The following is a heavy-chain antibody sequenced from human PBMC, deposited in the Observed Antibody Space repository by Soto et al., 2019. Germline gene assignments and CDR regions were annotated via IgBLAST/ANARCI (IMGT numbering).Heavy chain of an antibody. D-gene: IGHD1-1*01. Sequence: QVQLQQWGAGLLKPSETLSLTCAVFGGSVNSGNYYWSWIRQPPGKGLEWIGEMSHSGGTRFNPSLKSRVTSSLDTSKNQSSLKMSFVTAADTALYYCARVERGTATTVVDAFDIWGPGTMVTVSS. CDR2: MSHSGGT. CDR3: ARVERGTATTVVDAFDI. J-gene: IGHJ3*02. CDR1: GGSVNSGNYY. V-gene: IGHV4-34*01.